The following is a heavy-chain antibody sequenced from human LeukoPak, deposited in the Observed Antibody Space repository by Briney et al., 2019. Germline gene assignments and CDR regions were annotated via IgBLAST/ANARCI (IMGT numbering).Heavy chain of an antibody. CDR2: INHSGST. D-gene: IGHD2-15*01. Sequence: SSETLSLTCAVYGGSFSGYYWSWIRQPPGKGLEWIGEINHSGSTNYNPSLKSRVTISVDTSKNQFSLKLSSVTAADTAVYYCARARYCSGGSGDSGVNWFDPWGQGTLVTVSS. V-gene: IGHV4-34*01. J-gene: IGHJ5*02. CDR1: GGSFSGYY. CDR3: ARARYCSGGSGDSGVNWFDP.